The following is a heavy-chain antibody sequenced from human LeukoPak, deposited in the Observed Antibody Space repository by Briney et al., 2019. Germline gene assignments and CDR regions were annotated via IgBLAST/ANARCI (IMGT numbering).Heavy chain of an antibody. CDR3: AKDLDYTTYAYYFDY. J-gene: IGHJ4*02. CDR1: GFTFSSYA. V-gene: IGHV3-23*01. CDR2: ISAGGSFT. D-gene: IGHD4-11*01. Sequence: PGGSLRLSCTASGFTFSSYAMNWVRQAPGKGLEWVSGISAGGSFTYYADSVKGGFTISRDNTRNTLYLQMNSLRADDTAVYYCAKDLDYTTYAYYFDYWGQGTLVTVSS.